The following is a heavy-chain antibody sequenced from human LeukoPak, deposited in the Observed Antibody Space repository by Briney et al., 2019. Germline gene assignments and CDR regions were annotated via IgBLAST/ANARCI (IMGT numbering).Heavy chain of an antibody. CDR1: GGSFSGYY. J-gene: IGHJ4*02. V-gene: IGHV4-34*01. CDR3: ATSYYGDSPWY. Sequence: SSETLSLACAVYGGSFSGYYWSWIRQPPGKGLEWIGSMYYRGSTYHNPSLKSRVTISVDTSKNQFSLKLSSVTAADTAVYYCATSYYGDSPWYWGQGTLVTVSS. CDR2: MYYRGST. D-gene: IGHD4-17*01.